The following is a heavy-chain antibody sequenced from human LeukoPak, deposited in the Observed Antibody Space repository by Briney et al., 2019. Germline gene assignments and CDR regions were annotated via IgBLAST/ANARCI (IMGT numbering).Heavy chain of an antibody. V-gene: IGHV4-39*07. CDR2: IYYSGST. J-gene: IGHJ1*01. Sequence: SETLSLTCTVSGGSISSSSYYWGWIRQPPGKGLEWIANIYYSGSTYYNPSLKSRVTTSVDTSKNQFSLKLSSVTAADTAVYYCATLDYYDSSAFEHWGQGTLVTVSS. D-gene: IGHD3-22*01. CDR3: ATLDYYDSSAFEH. CDR1: GGSISSSSYY.